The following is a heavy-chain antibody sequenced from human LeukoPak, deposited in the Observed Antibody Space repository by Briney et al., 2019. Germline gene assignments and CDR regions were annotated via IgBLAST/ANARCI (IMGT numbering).Heavy chain of an antibody. D-gene: IGHD2-2*01. CDR2: IYYSGST. CDR1: GGSISSYY. Sequence: SETLSLTCTVSGGSISSYYWSWIRQPPGKGLEWIGYIYYSGSTNYNPSLKSRVTISVDTSKNQFSLKLSSVTAADTAVYYCARHFAEDIVVVPAAINYWGQGTLVTVSS. V-gene: IGHV4-59*08. CDR3: ARHFAEDIVVVPAAINY. J-gene: IGHJ4*02.